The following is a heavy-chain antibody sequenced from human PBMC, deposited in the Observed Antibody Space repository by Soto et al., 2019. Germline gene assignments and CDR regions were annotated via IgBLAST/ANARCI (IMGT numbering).Heavy chain of an antibody. V-gene: IGHV3-21*01. CDR3: ARDSGVDIVATITYTFDY. CDR2: ISSSSSYI. Sequence: GGSLRLSCAASGFTFSSYSMNWVRQAPGKGLEWVSSISSSSSYIYYADSVKGRFTISRDNAKNSLYLQMNSLRAEDTAVYYCARDSGVDIVATITYTFDYWGQGTLVTVSS. D-gene: IGHD5-12*01. J-gene: IGHJ4*02. CDR1: GFTFSSYS.